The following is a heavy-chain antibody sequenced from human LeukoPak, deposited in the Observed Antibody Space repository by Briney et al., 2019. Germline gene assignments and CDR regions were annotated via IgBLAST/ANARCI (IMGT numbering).Heavy chain of an antibody. Sequence: PSETLSLTCTVSGGSISSSSYYWGWIRQPPGKGLEWIGSIYYSGSTYYNPSLNSRVTISVVTSKNQFSLKLSSVTAADTAVYYCARQTEYYYDSSGYYSFDYWGQGTLVTVSS. D-gene: IGHD3-22*01. V-gene: IGHV4-39*01. CDR3: ARQTEYYYDSSGYYSFDY. CDR2: IYYSGST. CDR1: GGSISSSSYY. J-gene: IGHJ4*02.